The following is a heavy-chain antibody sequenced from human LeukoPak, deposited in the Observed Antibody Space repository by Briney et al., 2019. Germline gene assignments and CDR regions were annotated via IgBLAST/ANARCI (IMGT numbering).Heavy chain of an antibody. Sequence: GGSLRLSCATSGFRFVDYGLSWVRQAPGKGLEWLSAINWNGGITEYADSVKGRFTISRDNARNLLYLHMSSLRAEDTAVYYCAKYLSRAFDSWGQGILVSVSS. D-gene: IGHD2/OR15-2a*01. J-gene: IGHJ4*02. CDR3: AKYLSRAFDS. CDR1: GFRFVDYG. CDR2: INWNGGIT. V-gene: IGHV3-20*04.